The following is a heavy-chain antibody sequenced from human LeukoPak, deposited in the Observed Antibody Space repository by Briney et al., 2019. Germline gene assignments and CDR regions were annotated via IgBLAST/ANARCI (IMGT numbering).Heavy chain of an antibody. CDR1: GGSFSGYY. J-gene: IGHJ5*02. CDR3: ARGQPQRYSSGWYVNWFDP. D-gene: IGHD6-19*01. CDR2: INHSGNT. V-gene: IGHV4-34*01. Sequence: PSETLSLTCAVYGGSFSGYYWSWIRQPPGKGLEWIGEINHSGNTNYNPSLKSRVTISVDTSKNQFSLKVNSVAAADTAVYYCARGQPQRYSSGWYVNWFDPWGQGTLVTVSS.